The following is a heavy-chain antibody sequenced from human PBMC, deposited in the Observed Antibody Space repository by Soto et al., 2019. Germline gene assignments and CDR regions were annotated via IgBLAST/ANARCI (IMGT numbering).Heavy chain of an antibody. V-gene: IGHV4-28*01. CDR3: ARRELQCTIYY. Sequence: PSETLSLTCAVSGYSISSSNWWGWIRQPPGKGLEWIGYIYYSGTTYYNPSLKSRVTMSVDTSKNQFSLKLTSVTAVDTAVYYFARRELQCTIYYWAQGTLVSVTT. J-gene: IGHJ4*02. CDR2: IYYSGTT. CDR1: GYSISSSNW. D-gene: IGHD1-26*01.